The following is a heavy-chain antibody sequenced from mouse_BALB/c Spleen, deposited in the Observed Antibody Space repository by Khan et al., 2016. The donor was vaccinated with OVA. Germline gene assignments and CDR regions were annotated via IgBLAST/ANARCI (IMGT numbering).Heavy chain of an antibody. CDR3: ARDYGSLYWYFDV. CDR2: IYYSGTV. J-gene: IGHJ1*01. D-gene: IGHD1-1*01. V-gene: IGHV3-5*02. CDR1: GISITSGNYR. Sequence: VQLQQSGPGLVKPSQIVSLTCTVTGISITSGNYRWSWIRQFPGNKLEWIGNIYYSGTVTYNPSLTSRTTITRDTSKNQFFLEMNSLTAEDTATYYCARDYGSLYWYFDVWGAGTTVTVSS.